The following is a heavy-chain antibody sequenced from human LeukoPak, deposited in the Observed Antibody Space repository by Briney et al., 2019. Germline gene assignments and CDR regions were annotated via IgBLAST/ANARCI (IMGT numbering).Heavy chain of an antibody. CDR2: INHSGST. Sequence: GSLRLSCAASGFTFSSYAMSWVRQPPGKGLEWIGEINHSGSTNYNPSLKSRVTISVDTSKNQFSLKLSSVTAADTAVYYCARGYCSGGSCRYYYYYMDVWGKGTTVTVSS. J-gene: IGHJ6*03. CDR3: ARGYCSGGSCRYYYYYMDV. V-gene: IGHV4-34*01. CDR1: GFTFSSYA. D-gene: IGHD2-15*01.